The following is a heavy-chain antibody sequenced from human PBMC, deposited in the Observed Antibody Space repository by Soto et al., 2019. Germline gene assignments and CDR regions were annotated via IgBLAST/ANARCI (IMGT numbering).Heavy chain of an antibody. CDR1: GGSISSYY. CDR2: IYYSGST. J-gene: IGHJ2*01. V-gene: IGHV4-59*08. CDR3: ARFNWYFDL. Sequence: TLSLTCTVSGGSISSYYWSWIRQPPGKGLEWIGYIYYSGSTYYNPSLKSRVTISVDTSKNQFSLKLSSVTAADTAVYYCARFNWYFDLWGRGTLVTSPQ.